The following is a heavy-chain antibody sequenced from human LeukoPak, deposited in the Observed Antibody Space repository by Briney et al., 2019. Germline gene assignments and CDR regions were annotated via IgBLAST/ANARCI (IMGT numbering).Heavy chain of an antibody. CDR1: GYAFTSYG. J-gene: IGHJ3*02. D-gene: IGHD6-13*01. CDR2: ISAYNGNT. CDR3: ARDSPSRGFIAAAGSVIGAFDI. Sequence: SVKVSCKASGYAFTSYGISWVRQAPGQGLEWMGWISAYNGNTNYAQKLQGRVTMTTDTSTSTACMELRSLRSDDTAVYYCARDSPSRGFIAAAGSVIGAFDIWGQGTMVTVSS. V-gene: IGHV1-18*01.